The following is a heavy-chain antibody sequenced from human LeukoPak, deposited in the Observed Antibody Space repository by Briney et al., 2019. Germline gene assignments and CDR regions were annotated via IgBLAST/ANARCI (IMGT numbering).Heavy chain of an antibody. CDR3: ATGRPGGFYKYDTIK. D-gene: IGHD3-10*01. V-gene: IGHV1-24*01. J-gene: IGHJ4*02. Sequence: GASVKVSCKVSGYTLNEICMHWVRQAPGKGLEWMGGFDPEEGETIYAQKFEDRVTMTEDKSTDTAYMELSSLRNEDTAMYYCATGRPGGFYKYDTIKWGSGSLVTVSS. CDR1: GYTLNEIC. CDR2: FDPEEGET.